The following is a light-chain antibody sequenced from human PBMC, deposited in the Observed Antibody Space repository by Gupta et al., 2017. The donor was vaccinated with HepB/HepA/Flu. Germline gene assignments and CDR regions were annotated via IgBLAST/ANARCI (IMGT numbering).Light chain of an antibody. CDR3: QQRGDWPLT. V-gene: IGKV3-11*01. CDR2: DSS. Sequence: EIVLSQSPATMHLFSGERATLSCRASQSVSHYLAWYQQRPGQAPRLLIYDSSKGATGVPARFSGSGSGTDFTLTISSLEPEDFALYFCQQRGDWPLTCGGGTRVEIK. CDR1: QSVSHY. J-gene: IGKJ4*01.